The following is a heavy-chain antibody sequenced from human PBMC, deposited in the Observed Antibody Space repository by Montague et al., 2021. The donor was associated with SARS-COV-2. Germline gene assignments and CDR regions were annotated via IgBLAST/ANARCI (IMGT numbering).Heavy chain of an antibody. Sequence: SETLSLTCAVYGGSFSGYYWSWIRQPPGKGLEWIGSIYYSGSTYYNPSLKSRVTISVDTSKNQFSLKLSSVTAADTAVYYCARDQGYNWNYYYYYGMDVWGQGTPVTVSS. J-gene: IGHJ6*02. D-gene: IGHD1-20*01. CDR1: GGSFSGYY. V-gene: IGHV4-34*01. CDR2: IYYSGST. CDR3: ARDQGYNWNYYYYYGMDV.